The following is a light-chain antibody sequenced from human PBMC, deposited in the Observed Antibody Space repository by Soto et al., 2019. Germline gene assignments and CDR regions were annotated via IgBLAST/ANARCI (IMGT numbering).Light chain of an antibody. J-gene: IGKJ4*01. CDR2: GAS. CDR1: QSVSTN. Sequence: EIVMTQSPATLSVSPGDGATLSCRASQSVSTNFAWYQQKPGQAPRLVIYGASIRAPGIPARFSGSGSGAEFTLTISSLQSEDFAVYYCQQYHNWPLTFGGGTKVDIK. V-gene: IGKV3D-15*01. CDR3: QQYHNWPLT.